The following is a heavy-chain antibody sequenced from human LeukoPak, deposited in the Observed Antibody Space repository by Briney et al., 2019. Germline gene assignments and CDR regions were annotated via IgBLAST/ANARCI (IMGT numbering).Heavy chain of an antibody. V-gene: IGHV3-74*01. Sequence: GRFTISRDNAKNTLYLQMNSLRVEDTAVYYCARDLARHDYGAANTFDIWGQGTMVTVSP. J-gene: IGHJ3*02. D-gene: IGHD4-17*01. CDR3: ARDLARHDYGAANTFDI.